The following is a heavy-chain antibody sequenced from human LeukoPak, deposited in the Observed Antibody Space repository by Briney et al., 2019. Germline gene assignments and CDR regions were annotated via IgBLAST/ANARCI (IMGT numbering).Heavy chain of an antibody. CDR2: INPNSGGT. CDR3: ARREGGRVPAAKNYYYYYMDV. V-gene: IGHV1-2*02. D-gene: IGHD2-2*01. CDR1: GYTFTGYY. J-gene: IGHJ6*03. Sequence: GASVKVSCKASGYTFTGYYMHWVRQAPGQGLEWMGWINPNSGGTNYAQKFQGRVTMTRDTSISTAYMELSRLRSDDTAVYYCARREGGRVPAAKNYYYYYMDVWGKGTTVTISS.